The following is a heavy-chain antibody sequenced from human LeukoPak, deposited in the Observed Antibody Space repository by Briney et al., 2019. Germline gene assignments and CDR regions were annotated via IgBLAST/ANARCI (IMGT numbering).Heavy chain of an antibody. Sequence: ASETLSLTCTVSGGSISSSSYYWGWIRQPPGKGLEWIGSIYYSGSTYYNPSLKSRVTISVDTSKNQFSLKLSSVTAADTAVYYCARTGGSSGYYPGYWGQGTLVTVSS. CDR1: GGSISSSSYY. CDR2: IYYSGST. D-gene: IGHD3-22*01. CDR3: ARTGGSSGYYPGY. J-gene: IGHJ4*02. V-gene: IGHV4-39*07.